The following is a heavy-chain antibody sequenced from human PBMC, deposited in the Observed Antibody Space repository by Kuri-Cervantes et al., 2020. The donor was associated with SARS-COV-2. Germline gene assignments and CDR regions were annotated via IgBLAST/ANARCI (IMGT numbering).Heavy chain of an antibody. CDR2: IYHSGST. CDR1: GYSISGSYY. V-gene: IGHV4-38-2*02. CDR3: ARITMVRGVIYMDV. D-gene: IGHD3-10*01. Sequence: SETLSLTCSVSGYSISGSYYWGWIRQPPGKGQEWIGSIYHSGSTYYNPSLKSRVTISVDTSKNQFSLKLSSVTAADTAVYYCARITMVRGVIYMDVWGKGTTVTVSS. J-gene: IGHJ6*03.